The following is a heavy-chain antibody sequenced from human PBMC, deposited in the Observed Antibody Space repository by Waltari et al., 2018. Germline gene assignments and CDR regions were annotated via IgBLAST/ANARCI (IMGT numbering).Heavy chain of an antibody. CDR1: GGSFSNYW. CDR3: ARSRQLDY. V-gene: IGHV4-59*12. Sequence: QVRLHESGPGLVRPSETLSLTCAVSGGSFSNYWWSWIRQPPGKGLEWSGEINGNSGSTNYNPSLKSRVAISKDASKNQVSLKLSSVTAADTAVYYGARSRQLDYWGQGVLVTVSS. CDR2: INGNSGST. J-gene: IGHJ4*02. D-gene: IGHD2-2*01.